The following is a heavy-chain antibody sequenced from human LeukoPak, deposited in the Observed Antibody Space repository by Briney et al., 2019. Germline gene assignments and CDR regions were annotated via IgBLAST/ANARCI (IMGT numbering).Heavy chain of an antibody. V-gene: IGHV1-18*01. CDR2: ISAYNGDT. D-gene: IGHD4-17*01. CDR3: ARALGGDYGVDY. Sequence: ASVKVSCKASGYTFASYGISWVRQAPGQGLEWMGWISAYNGDTSYAQKLQGRVTMTTDTSTSTAYMELRSPRSDDTAVYYCARALGGDYGVDYWGQGTLVTVSS. CDR1: GYTFASYG. J-gene: IGHJ4*02.